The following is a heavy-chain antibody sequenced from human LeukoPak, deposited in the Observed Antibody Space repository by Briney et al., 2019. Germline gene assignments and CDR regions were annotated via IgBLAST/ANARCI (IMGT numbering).Heavy chain of an antibody. CDR2: IKQDGSEK. CDR1: GFTFSSYW. CDR3: ARRAGDYSHPYDY. Sequence: GGSLRLSCAASGFTFSSYWMSWVRQAPGKGLELVANIKQDGSEKYYVDSVKGRFTISRDDAKNSLYLQMNSLRAEDTAMYYCARRAGDYSHPYDYWGQGTLVTVSS. V-gene: IGHV3-7*03. J-gene: IGHJ4*02. D-gene: IGHD3-22*01.